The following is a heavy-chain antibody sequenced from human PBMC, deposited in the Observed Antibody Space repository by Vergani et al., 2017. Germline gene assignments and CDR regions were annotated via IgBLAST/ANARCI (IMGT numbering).Heavy chain of an antibody. D-gene: IGHD6-19*01. J-gene: IGHJ2*01. V-gene: IGHV4-59*08. CDR1: GGSISSYY. Sequence: QVQLQESGPGLVKPSETLSLTCTVSGGSISSYYWSRIRQPPGKGLEWIGYIYYSGSTNYNPSLKSRVTISVDTSKNQFSLKLSSVTAADTAVYYCARQGSSGWYWGGVYSWYFDLWGRGTLVTVSS. CDR2: IYYSGST. CDR3: ARQGSSGWYWGGVYSWYFDL.